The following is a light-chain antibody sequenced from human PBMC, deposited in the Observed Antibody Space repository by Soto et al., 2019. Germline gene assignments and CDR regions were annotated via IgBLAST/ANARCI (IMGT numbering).Light chain of an antibody. J-gene: IGLJ1*01. CDR2: DVN. CDR3: SSYTSSSTLYV. CDR1: SSDVGGYNY. Sequence: QAVVTQPASVSGSPGQSITISCTGTSSDVGGYNYVSWYQQHPGKAPKLMIYDVNNRPSGVSNRFSGSKSGNTASLTISGLQAEDEADYYCSSYTSSSTLYVFGTGTKLTVL. V-gene: IGLV2-14*01.